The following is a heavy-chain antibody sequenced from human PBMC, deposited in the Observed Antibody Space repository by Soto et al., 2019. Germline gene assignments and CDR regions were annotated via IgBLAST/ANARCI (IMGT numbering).Heavy chain of an antibody. V-gene: IGHV3-7*04. D-gene: IGHD1-26*01. CDR2: INQDGSEK. CDR3: SGGVGDAF. CDR1: ESTVSRDW. J-gene: IGHJ4*02. Sequence: EVHLVESGGGLVQTGGSLRLSCAIFESTVSRDWMNWVRQAPGKGLEWVAHINQDGSEKYYVDSVKGRFTISRDNAKKVMYVAMDRLGPADTGMYYCSGGVGDAFWGQGTLVTVSS.